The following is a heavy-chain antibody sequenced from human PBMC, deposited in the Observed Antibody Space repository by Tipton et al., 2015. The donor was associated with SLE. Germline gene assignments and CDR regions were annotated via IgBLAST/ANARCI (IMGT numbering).Heavy chain of an antibody. D-gene: IGHD2-15*01. CDR2: IYYSGST. CDR1: GGSISSGGYY. V-gene: IGHV4-31*03. J-gene: IGHJ4*02. CDR3: ATCSGGSCYYFDY. Sequence: TLSLTCTVSGGSISSGGYYWSWIRQHPGKGLEWIGYIYYSGSTYYNPSLKSRVTISVDTSKNQFSLKLSSVTAADTAVYYCATCSGGSCYYFDYWGQGTLVTVSS.